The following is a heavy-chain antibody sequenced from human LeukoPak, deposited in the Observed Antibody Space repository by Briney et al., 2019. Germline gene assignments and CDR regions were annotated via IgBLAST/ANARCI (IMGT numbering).Heavy chain of an antibody. D-gene: IGHD2-2*01. V-gene: IGHV1-69*01. Sequence: SVKVSCKASGGTFSSYAISWVRQAPGQGLEWMGGIIPIFGTANYAQKFQGGVTITADESTSTAYMELSSLRSEDTAVYYCARDLTREGYCSSTSCQVPWFDPWGQGTLVTVSS. J-gene: IGHJ5*02. CDR1: GGTFSSYA. CDR3: ARDLTREGYCSSTSCQVPWFDP. CDR2: IIPIFGTA.